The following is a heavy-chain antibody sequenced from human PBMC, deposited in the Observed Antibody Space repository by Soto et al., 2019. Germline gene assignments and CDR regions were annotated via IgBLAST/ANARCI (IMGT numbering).Heavy chain of an antibody. CDR1: GGSFSGYY. CDR2: INHSGST. Sequence: PSETLSLTCAVYGGSFSGYYWSWIRQPPGKGLEWIGEINHSGSTNYNPSLKSRVTISVDTSKNQFSLKLSSVTAADTAVYYCASLKGGTSTPYYYYGMDVWGQGTTVTVS. V-gene: IGHV4-34*01. D-gene: IGHD2-2*01. CDR3: ASLKGGTSTPYYYYGMDV. J-gene: IGHJ6*02.